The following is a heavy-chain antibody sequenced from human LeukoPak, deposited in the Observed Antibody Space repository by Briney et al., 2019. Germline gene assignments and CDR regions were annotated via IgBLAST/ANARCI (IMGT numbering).Heavy chain of an antibody. CDR3: ATNRDAFRIYYYYGMDV. CDR2: INPSGGST. J-gene: IGHJ6*02. CDR1: GYTFTSYY. Sequence: ASVKVSCKASGYTFTSYYMHWVRQAPGQGLEWMGIINPSGGSTSYAQKFQGRVTMTRDTSTSTVYMELSSLRSEDTAVYYCATNRDAFRIYYYYGMDVWGQGTTVTVSS. V-gene: IGHV1-46*01. D-gene: IGHD1/OR15-1a*01.